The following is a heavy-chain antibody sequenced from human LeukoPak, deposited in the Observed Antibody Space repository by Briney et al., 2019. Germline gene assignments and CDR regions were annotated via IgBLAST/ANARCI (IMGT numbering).Heavy chain of an antibody. Sequence: ASVKVSCTSSGYTFTSYYMYWMRQAPGQGLEWMGIINPSGGSTSYAQKFQGRVTMTRDTSTSTVYMELSSLRSEDTAVYYCARDSGMVRGTVDYWGQGTLVTVSS. CDR3: ARDSGMVRGTVDY. CDR2: INPSGGST. CDR1: GYTFTSYY. V-gene: IGHV1-46*01. J-gene: IGHJ4*02. D-gene: IGHD3-10*01.